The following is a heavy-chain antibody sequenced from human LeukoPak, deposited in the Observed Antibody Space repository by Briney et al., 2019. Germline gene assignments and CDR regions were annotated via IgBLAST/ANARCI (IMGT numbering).Heavy chain of an antibody. CDR2: ISGSTGST. Sequence: GGSLRLSCTASGFTFSNFWMGWVRQAPGKGLEWVSSISGSTGSTYYADSVKGRLTISRDNSRNTMYLQMNSLRAEDTAVYYCAKDRDSGYDYDAFDIWGQGTMVTVSS. D-gene: IGHD5-12*01. V-gene: IGHV3-23*01. CDR1: GFTFSNFW. CDR3: AKDRDSGYDYDAFDI. J-gene: IGHJ3*02.